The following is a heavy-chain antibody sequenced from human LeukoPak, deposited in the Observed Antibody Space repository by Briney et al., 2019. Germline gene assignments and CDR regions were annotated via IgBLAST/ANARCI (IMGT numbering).Heavy chain of an antibody. V-gene: IGHV1-8*01. CDR1: GYTFTSYD. Sequence: ASVKVSCKASGYTFTSYDINWVRQATGQGLEWMGWMNPNSGNTGYAQKFQGRVTMTRNTSISTAYMELSSLRSEDTAVYYCARDHIAVAGTDYYGMDVWGQGTTVTVSS. CDR2: MNPNSGNT. J-gene: IGHJ6*02. D-gene: IGHD6-19*01. CDR3: ARDHIAVAGTDYYGMDV.